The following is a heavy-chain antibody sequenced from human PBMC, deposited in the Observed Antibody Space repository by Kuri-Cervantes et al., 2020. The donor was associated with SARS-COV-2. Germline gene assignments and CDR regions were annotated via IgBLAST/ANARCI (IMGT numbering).Heavy chain of an antibody. CDR1: GFTFSGSA. CDR2: IRSKANSYAT. CDR3: TRHVRVGVVGATSENDY. D-gene: IGHD1-26*01. Sequence: GESLKISCAASGFTFSGSAMHWVRQASGKGLEWVGRIRSKANSYATAYAASVKGRFTISRDDSKNTAYLQMNSLKTEDTAVYYCTRHVRVGVVGATSENDYWGQGTLVTVSS. J-gene: IGHJ4*02. V-gene: IGHV3-73*01.